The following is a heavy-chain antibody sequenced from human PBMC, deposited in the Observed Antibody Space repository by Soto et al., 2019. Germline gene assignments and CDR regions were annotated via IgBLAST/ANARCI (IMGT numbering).Heavy chain of an antibody. CDR1: RFTFSKFA. Sequence: GGSLRLSCVASRFTFSKFAMSWVRQAPGKGLEWVSSITDSGDTTYYIDSVKGRFTISRDQSRNTLYLQMNSLRAEDTAIYYWVMGRLRYHFDAGGQGTLVTVSS. V-gene: IGHV3-23*01. CDR2: ITDSGDTT. J-gene: IGHJ5*02. CDR3: VMGRLRYHFDA. D-gene: IGHD3-9*01.